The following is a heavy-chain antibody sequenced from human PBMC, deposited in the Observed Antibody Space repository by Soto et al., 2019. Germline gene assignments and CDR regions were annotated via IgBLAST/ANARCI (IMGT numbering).Heavy chain of an antibody. CDR1: GGTFSSYG. D-gene: IGHD6-13*01. Sequence: ASVKVSCKASGGTFSSYGISWVRQAPGQGLEWMGWISAYNGNTNYAQKLQGRVTMTTDTSTSTAYMELRSLRSDDTAVYYCARVYPSRNWFDPWGQGTLVTVSS. J-gene: IGHJ5*02. V-gene: IGHV1-18*04. CDR3: ARVYPSRNWFDP. CDR2: ISAYNGNT.